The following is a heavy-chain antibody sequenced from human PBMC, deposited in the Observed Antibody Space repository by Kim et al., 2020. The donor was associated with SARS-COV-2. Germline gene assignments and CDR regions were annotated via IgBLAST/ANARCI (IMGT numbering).Heavy chain of an antibody. D-gene: IGHD3-9*01. J-gene: IGHJ6*02. CDR3: ARDRYYDILSGGTYYGMDV. V-gene: IGHV1-69*13. CDR1: GGTFSSYA. Sequence: SVKVSCKASGGTFSSYAISWVRQAPGQGLEWMGGIIPIFGTANYAQKFQGRVTITADESTSTAYMELSSLRSEDTAVYYCARDRYYDILSGGTYYGMDVWGQGTTVTVSS. CDR2: IIPIFGTA.